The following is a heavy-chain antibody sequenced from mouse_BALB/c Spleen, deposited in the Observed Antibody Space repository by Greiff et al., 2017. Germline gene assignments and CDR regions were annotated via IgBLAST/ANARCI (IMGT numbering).Heavy chain of an antibody. CDR2: ISSGGSYT. V-gene: IGHV5-9-3*01. J-gene: IGHJ2*01. Sequence: EVKLVESGGGLVKPGGSLKLSCAASGFTFSSYAMSWVRQTPEKRLEWVATISSGGSYTYYPDSVKGRFTISRDNAKNTLYLQMSSLRSEDTAMYYCARQGDGYYWDYFDYWGQGTTLTVSS. CDR1: GFTFSSYA. CDR3: ARQGDGYYWDYFDY. D-gene: IGHD2-3*01.